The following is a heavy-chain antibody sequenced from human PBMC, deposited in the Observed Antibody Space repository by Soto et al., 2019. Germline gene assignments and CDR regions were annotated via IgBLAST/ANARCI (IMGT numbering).Heavy chain of an antibody. CDR1: GYSFTSYW. D-gene: IGHD2-2*02. CDR2: IYPGDSDT. Sequence: VESLKISCKGSGYSFTSYWIGWVRQMPGKGLEWMGIIYPGDSDTRYSPSFQGQVTISADKSISTAYLQWSSLKASDTAMYYCARLSPGYCSSTSCYSGYYGMDVWGQGTTVTVSS. CDR3: ARLSPGYCSSTSCYSGYYGMDV. J-gene: IGHJ6*02. V-gene: IGHV5-51*01.